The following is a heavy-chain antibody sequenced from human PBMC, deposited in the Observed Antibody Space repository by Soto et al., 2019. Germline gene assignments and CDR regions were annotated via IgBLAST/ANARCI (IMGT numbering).Heavy chain of an antibody. CDR1: GFTFSSYA. V-gene: IGHV3-30-3*01. D-gene: IGHD3-9*01. Sequence: GGSLRLSCAASGFTFSSYAMHWVRQAPGKGLEWVAVISYDGSNKYYADSVKGRFTISRDNSKNTLYLQMNSLRAEDTAVYYWARGDLTGYYYGMDVWGQGTTVTVSS. J-gene: IGHJ6*02. CDR2: ISYDGSNK. CDR3: ARGDLTGYYYGMDV.